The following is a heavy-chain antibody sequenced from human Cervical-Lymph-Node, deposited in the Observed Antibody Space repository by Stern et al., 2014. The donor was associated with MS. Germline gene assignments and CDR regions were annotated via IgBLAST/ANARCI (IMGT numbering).Heavy chain of an antibody. V-gene: IGHV4-39*01. Sequence: QVQLQESGPRVVKPSETLSLTCVVSGDSIGSGLYFWGWIRQPPGKALEWIGTIYYSGSPNYNPSLESRVPMSVDTSKGKFSLKLGFVTATDTAVYYCARLFGGNYIGSWGQGTLVTVST. CDR1: GDSIGSGLYF. CDR3: ARLFGGNYIGS. D-gene: IGHD4-23*01. CDR2: IYYSGSP. J-gene: IGHJ4*02.